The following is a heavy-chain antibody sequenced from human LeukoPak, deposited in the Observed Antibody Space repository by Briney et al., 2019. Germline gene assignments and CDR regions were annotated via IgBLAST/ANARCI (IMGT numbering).Heavy chain of an antibody. Sequence: GGTLRPSCAASVLAFTSASMDAGCQAPGKGLEWVAVISYDGGNKYYADSVKGRFTISRDNSKNTLYLQMNSLIPEDAAVYYCAKGKIRWDDFGGFDYWGQGTLVTVSS. D-gene: IGHD3-10*01. V-gene: IGHV3-30*18. CDR3: AKGKIRWDDFGGFDY. CDR1: VLAFTSAS. CDR2: ISYDGGNK. J-gene: IGHJ4*02.